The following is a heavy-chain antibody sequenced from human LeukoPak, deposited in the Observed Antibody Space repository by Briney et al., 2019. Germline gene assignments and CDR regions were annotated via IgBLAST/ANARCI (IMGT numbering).Heavy chain of an antibody. Sequence: SETLSLTCTVSGGSISSSSYYWGWIRQPPGKGLEGIGSIYYSGNTYYNPSLKTPVTISVDTAKNQFALELSSVTAADTAVYYSENFRDYAPWVDYWGQGTLVTVSS. D-gene: IGHD4-17*01. CDR1: GGSISSSSYY. J-gene: IGHJ4*02. CDR3: ENFRDYAPWVDY. CDR2: IYYSGNT. V-gene: IGHV4-39*01.